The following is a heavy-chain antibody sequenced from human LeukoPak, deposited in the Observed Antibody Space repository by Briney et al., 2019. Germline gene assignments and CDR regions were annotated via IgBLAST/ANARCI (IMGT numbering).Heavy chain of an antibody. J-gene: IGHJ4*02. D-gene: IGHD3-9*01. CDR2: ISYDGSNK. Sequence: QPGRSLRLSCAASGFTFSSYAMHWVRQAPGKGLEWVAVISYDGSNKYYADSVKGRFTISRDNSKNTLYLQMNSLRAEDTAVYYCAKDSNVLRYFDWLFQPFDYWGQGTLVTVSS. V-gene: IGHV3-30-3*01. CDR1: GFTFSSYA. CDR3: AKDSNVLRYFDWLFQPFDY.